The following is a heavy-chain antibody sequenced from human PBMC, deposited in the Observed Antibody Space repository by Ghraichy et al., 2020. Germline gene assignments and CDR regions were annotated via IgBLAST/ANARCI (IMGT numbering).Heavy chain of an antibody. CDR2: IYSGANT. J-gene: IGHJ6*02. CDR3: AREWDNSGYSGSGGYYGMDV. D-gene: IGHD3-22*01. CDR1: GFTVSSNY. Sequence: GGSLRLSCAASGFTVSSNYMSWVRQAPGKGLEWVSVIYSGANTYYADSVKGRFTISRHNSKNTLYLQMNSLRAEDTAVYYCAREWDNSGYSGSGGYYGMDVWGQGTTVTVSS. V-gene: IGHV3-53*04.